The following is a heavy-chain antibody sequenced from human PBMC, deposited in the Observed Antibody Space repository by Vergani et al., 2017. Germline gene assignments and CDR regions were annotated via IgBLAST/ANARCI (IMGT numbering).Heavy chain of an antibody. CDR3: ARCFRDEGMIYGGTVENWFDP. D-gene: IGHD3-22*01. J-gene: IGHJ5*02. CDR1: GDSITNGGFS. Sequence: QVQLQESGPGLVKSSETLSLTCAVSGDSITNGGFSWNWIRQPPGKGPEWIGYIFPSGNSDYNPSLKNRVSISLDKSKNQFSLKLKSVTAADTAVYYCARCFRDEGMIYGGTVENWFDPWGQGTLVTVSS. CDR2: IFPSGNS. V-gene: IGHV4-30-2*01.